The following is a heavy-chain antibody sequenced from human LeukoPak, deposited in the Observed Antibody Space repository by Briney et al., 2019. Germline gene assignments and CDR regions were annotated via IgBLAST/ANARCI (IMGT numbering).Heavy chain of an antibody. Sequence: PGGSLRLSCAASGFTFDDYGMSWVRQAPGKGLEWVSGINWNGGSTGYADSVKGRFTISRDNAKNSLYLQMNSLRAGDTAVYYCARVRKYSGYYSWYFDLWGRGTLVTVSS. D-gene: IGHD5-12*01. CDR1: GFTFDDYG. CDR3: ARVRKYSGYYSWYFDL. J-gene: IGHJ2*01. CDR2: INWNGGST. V-gene: IGHV3-20*04.